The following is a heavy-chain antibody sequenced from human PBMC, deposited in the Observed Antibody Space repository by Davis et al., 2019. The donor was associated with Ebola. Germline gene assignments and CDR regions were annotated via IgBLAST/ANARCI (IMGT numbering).Heavy chain of an antibody. D-gene: IGHD1-7*01. CDR3: AGDSQGTHDAFDI. J-gene: IGHJ3*02. Sequence: SETLSPTCTVSGYSISSGYYWGWIRQPPGKGLEWIGYIYYSGSTNYKPSLKSRVTISVDTPKNQFSLKLSSVTAADTAVHYCAGDSQGTHDAFDIWGQGKMVTVSS. CDR2: IYYSGST. V-gene: IGHV4-38-2*02. CDR1: GYSISSGYY.